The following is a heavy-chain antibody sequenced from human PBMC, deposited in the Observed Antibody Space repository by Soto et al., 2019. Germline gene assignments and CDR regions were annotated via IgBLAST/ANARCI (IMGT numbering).Heavy chain of an antibody. Sequence: SETLPLTSTVSGGSISRYYWSWIRQPPGKGLEWIGYIYYSGSTNYNPSLKSRVTISVDTSKNQFSLKLSSVTAADTAVYYCARAPGRCFDWFTFDYWGQGTLVTVSS. CDR2: IYYSGST. V-gene: IGHV4-59*01. D-gene: IGHD3-9*01. CDR3: ARAPGRCFDWFTFDY. J-gene: IGHJ4*02. CDR1: GGSISRYY.